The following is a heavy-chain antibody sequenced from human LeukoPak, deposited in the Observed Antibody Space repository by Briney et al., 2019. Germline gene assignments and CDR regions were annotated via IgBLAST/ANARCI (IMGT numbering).Heavy chain of an antibody. D-gene: IGHD1-26*01. V-gene: IGHV3-30*18. Sequence: PGRSLRLSCVVSGFTFSSYGMHWVRQAPGKGLEWVTVISHDGSEKYYADSVKGRFTISRDNSKNTLYLLMNGLRAEDTAVYYCAKDREIGPDYFDSWGQGTLVTVSS. J-gene: IGHJ4*02. CDR2: ISHDGSEK. CDR3: AKDREIGPDYFDS. CDR1: GFTFSSYG.